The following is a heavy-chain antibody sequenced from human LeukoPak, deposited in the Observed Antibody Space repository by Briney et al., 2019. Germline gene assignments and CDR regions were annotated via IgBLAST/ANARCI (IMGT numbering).Heavy chain of an antibody. CDR3: ARDWVGRPITTNYMDV. V-gene: IGHV3-7*01. Sequence: GGSLRLSCAASGLIFSKYWMTWVRQAPGKGLEWVASIKPDGSEKYYLDSVKGRFTISRDNAKNSLYLQMNSLRAEDTAVYYCARDWVGRPITTNYMDVWGKGTTVTVSS. CDR1: GLIFSKYW. D-gene: IGHD1-26*01. J-gene: IGHJ6*03. CDR2: IKPDGSEK.